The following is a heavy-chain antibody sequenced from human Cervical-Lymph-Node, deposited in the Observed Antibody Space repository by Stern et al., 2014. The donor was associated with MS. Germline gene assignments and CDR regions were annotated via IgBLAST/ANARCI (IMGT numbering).Heavy chain of an antibody. Sequence: EVQLVESGGGLVQPGGSLRLSCAASGFTFSTYAFSWVRQAPGKGLEWVSSISDSGVYTYYADSVKGRFTISRDNSKSMLYLEMQSLRAEDTAVYHCAKDLGRGVVVVPLYGPDVWGQGTTVTVSS. CDR3: AKDLGRGVVVVPLYGPDV. J-gene: IGHJ6*02. CDR2: ISDSGVYT. CDR1: GFTFSTYA. D-gene: IGHD2-2*01. V-gene: IGHV3-23*04.